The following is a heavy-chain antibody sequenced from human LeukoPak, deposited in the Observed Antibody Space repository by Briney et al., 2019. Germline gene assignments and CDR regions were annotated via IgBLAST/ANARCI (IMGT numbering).Heavy chain of an antibody. CDR3: ARPSSLYGGTSVDY. J-gene: IGHJ4*02. D-gene: IGHD4-23*01. CDR2: IYPGDSDT. V-gene: IGHV5-51*01. Sequence: GESLKISCRASGYSFTDYWIVWVRQMPGKGLEWMGAIYPGDSDTRYSPSLDGQVTISADKSVSTTYLQWSSLQASDTAMYYCARPSSLYGGTSVDYWGQGTLVTVSS. CDR1: GYSFTDYW.